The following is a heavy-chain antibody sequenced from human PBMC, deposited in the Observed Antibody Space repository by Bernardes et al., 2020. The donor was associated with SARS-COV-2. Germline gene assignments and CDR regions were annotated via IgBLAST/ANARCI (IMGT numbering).Heavy chain of an antibody. CDR2: ISGSSGNP. V-gene: IGHV3-11*06. CDR1: GFTFSDYY. CDR3: ARLAYDSSGYYYTN. J-gene: IGHJ4*02. D-gene: IGHD3-22*01. Sequence: GGSLRLSCAASGFTFSDYYMSWIRQAPGKGLEWVSYISGSSGNPNYADSVKGRFTISRDNAKNSLYLQMNSLRVEDTAVYYCARLAYDSSGYYYTNWGQGTLVTVSS.